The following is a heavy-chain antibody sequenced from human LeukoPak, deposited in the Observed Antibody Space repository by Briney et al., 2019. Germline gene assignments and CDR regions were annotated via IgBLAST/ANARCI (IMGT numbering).Heavy chain of an antibody. V-gene: IGHV1-2*06. CDR1: GYTITGYY. CDR2: INPKSGDT. D-gene: IGHD6-13*01. CDR3: ATLGYSSSWYAFDY. Sequence: ASVKVSCKASGYTITGYYIHWVRQAPGEGLEWMGRINPKSGDTKSAQKFQGRITMTRDTSISTAYMELSRLRSEDTAVYYCATLGYSSSWYAFDYWGQGTLVTVSS. J-gene: IGHJ4*02.